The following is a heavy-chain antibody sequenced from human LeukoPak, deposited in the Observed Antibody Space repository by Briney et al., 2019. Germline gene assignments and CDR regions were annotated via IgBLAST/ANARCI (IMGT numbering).Heavy chain of an antibody. V-gene: IGHV1-18*01. CDR3: ARDFLYDRSGYPTPSYYFYY. CDR2: ISAYNGNT. D-gene: IGHD3-22*01. Sequence: GASVKVSCKASGYTFTSYGISWVRQAPGQGLEWMGWISAYNGNTNYAQKLQGRVTMTTDTSTSTAYMELRSLRSDDTAVYYCARDFLYDRSGYPTPSYYFYYWGQGTLVTVSS. CDR1: GYTFTSYG. J-gene: IGHJ4*02.